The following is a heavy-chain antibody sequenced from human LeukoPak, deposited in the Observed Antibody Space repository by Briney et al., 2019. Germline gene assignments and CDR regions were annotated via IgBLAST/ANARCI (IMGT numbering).Heavy chain of an antibody. V-gene: IGHV3-48*01. J-gene: IGHJ5*02. Sequence: GGSLRLSCAASGFTFSSYGMHWVRQAPGKGLEWLSYISSSGSTIYYADSAKGRFTISRDNAKNSLYLQMSSLRVEDTAIYYCVRGSYSAWGQGTLVTVSS. CDR1: GFTFSSYG. CDR3: VRGSYSA. CDR2: ISSSGSTI. D-gene: IGHD2-21*01.